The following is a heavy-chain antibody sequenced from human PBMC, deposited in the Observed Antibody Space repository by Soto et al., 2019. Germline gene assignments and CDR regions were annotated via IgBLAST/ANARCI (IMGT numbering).Heavy chain of an antibody. D-gene: IGHD2-2*01. CDR1: GFTFDDYA. CDR3: AKAILILPASFDY. Sequence: GGSLRLSCAASGFTFDDYAMHWVRQAPGKGLEWVSGIGWKSDSTGYADSVKGRFTISRDNAKNSLHLQMSSLRAEDTALYYCAKAILILPASFDYWGQGTLVTVSS. V-gene: IGHV3-9*01. J-gene: IGHJ4*02. CDR2: IGWKSDST.